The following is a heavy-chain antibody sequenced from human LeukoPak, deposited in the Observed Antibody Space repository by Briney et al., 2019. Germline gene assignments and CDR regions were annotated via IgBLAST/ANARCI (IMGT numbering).Heavy chain of an antibody. CDR2: MNPNSGNT. Sequence: ASVKVSCKASGYTFTSYDINWMRQATGQGLEWMGWMNPNSGNTGYAQKFQGRVTMTRNTSISTAYMELSSLRSEDTAVYYCARASRITMIVVAIGQYYFDYWGQGTLVTVSS. D-gene: IGHD3-22*01. V-gene: IGHV1-8*01. J-gene: IGHJ4*02. CDR3: ARASRITMIVVAIGQYYFDY. CDR1: GYTFTSYD.